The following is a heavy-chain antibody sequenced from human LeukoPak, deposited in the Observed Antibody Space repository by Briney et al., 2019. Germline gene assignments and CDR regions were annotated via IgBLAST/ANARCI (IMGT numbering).Heavy chain of an antibody. Sequence: GGSLRLSCVASGFTFGSYAMHWVRQAPGKGLEYVSAISSIGGTTYYANSLKGRFTISRDNSKSTLFLQMCSLRAEDMAVYYCAKGVYTPMAAFDYWGQGSLVTVSS. CDR2: ISSIGGTT. D-gene: IGHD5-18*01. CDR1: GFTFGSYA. CDR3: AKGVYTPMAAFDY. J-gene: IGHJ4*02. V-gene: IGHV3-64*01.